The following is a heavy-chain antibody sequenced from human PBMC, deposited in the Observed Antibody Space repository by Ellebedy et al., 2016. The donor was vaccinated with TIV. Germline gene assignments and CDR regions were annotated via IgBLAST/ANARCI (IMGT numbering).Heavy chain of an antibody. V-gene: IGHV3-23*01. CDR2: ISAAGGST. CDR1: GFTFSSYA. D-gene: IGHD3-16*01. CDR3: AKDSDTFGGNFDY. Sequence: GESLKISCAASGFTFSSYAMTWVRQAPGKGLEWVSAISAAGGSTYYADSVKGRFTISRDNSKITLYLQMNSLRAEDTAVYYCAKDSDTFGGNFDYWGQGTLVTVSS. J-gene: IGHJ4*02.